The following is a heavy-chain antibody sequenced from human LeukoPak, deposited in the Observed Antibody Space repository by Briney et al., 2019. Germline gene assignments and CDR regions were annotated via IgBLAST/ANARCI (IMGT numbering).Heavy chain of an antibody. D-gene: IGHD4-17*01. CDR1: GFTFSSYE. CDR2: ISSSGSTI. CDR3: ARVYGDSKYYYYYMDV. J-gene: IGHJ6*03. Sequence: GGSLRLSCAASGFTFSSYEMNWVRQATGKGLEWVSYISSSGSTIYYADSVKGRFTISRDNAKNSLYLQMNSLRAEDTAVYYCARVYGDSKYYYYYMDVWGKGTTVTVSS. V-gene: IGHV3-48*03.